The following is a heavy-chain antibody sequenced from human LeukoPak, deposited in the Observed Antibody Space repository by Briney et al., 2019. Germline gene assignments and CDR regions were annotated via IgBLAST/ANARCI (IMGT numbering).Heavy chain of an antibody. J-gene: IGHJ6*03. CDR3: ARAERIYYYYYYYMDV. CDR2: ISSSSSYI. Sequence: PGGSLRLSCAASGFTFSSYSMNWVRQAPGKGLEWVSSISSSSSYIYYADSVKGRFTISRDNAKNSLYLQMNSLRAEDTAVYYCARAERIYYYYYYYMDVWGKGTTVTVSS. CDR1: GFTFSSYS. V-gene: IGHV3-21*01.